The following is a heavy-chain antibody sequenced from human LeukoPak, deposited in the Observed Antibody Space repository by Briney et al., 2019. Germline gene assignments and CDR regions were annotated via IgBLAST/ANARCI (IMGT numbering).Heavy chain of an antibody. CDR1: GFTLSSYA. J-gene: IGHJ6*03. CDR3: AKNHPLYDWVYYYYMDV. Sequence: GGSLRLSCAASGFTLSSYAMSWVRQAPGKGLEWVSGISGSGGSTYHADSVKGRFTISRDNSKNTLYLQMNSLRAEDTAVYYCAKNHPLYDWVYYYYMDVWGKGTTVTVSS. D-gene: IGHD3-16*01. CDR2: ISGSGGST. V-gene: IGHV3-23*01.